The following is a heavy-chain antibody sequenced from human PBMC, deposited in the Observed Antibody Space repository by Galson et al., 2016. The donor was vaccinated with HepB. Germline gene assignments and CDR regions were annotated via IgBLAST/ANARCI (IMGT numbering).Heavy chain of an antibody. CDR2: IHYRAST. J-gene: IGHJ4*02. CDR3: ARGNVIFGVVNPAFDY. Sequence: QVQLQESGPGLVKPSETLSLTCSVSGGSINNYYWNWIRQPPGKGLEWIGYIHYRASTNYKPSLKSRVTLSTDTSKNQFSLKLTSVTAADTAVYFCARGNVIFGVVNPAFDYWGQGTLITVSS. V-gene: IGHV4-59*08. D-gene: IGHD3-3*01. CDR1: GGSINNYY.